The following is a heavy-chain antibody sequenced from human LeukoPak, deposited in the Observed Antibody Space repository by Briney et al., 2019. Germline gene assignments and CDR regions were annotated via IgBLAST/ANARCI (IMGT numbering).Heavy chain of an antibody. V-gene: IGHV1-18*01. Sequence: ASVKVSCKASGYTFTSYGISWVRQAPGRGLEWMGWISAYNGNTNYAQKLQGRVTMTTDTSTSTAYMELRSLRSDDTAVYYCARDYDSSGHASFGYWGQGTLVTVSS. J-gene: IGHJ4*02. CDR3: ARDYDSSGHASFGY. D-gene: IGHD3-22*01. CDR2: ISAYNGNT. CDR1: GYTFTSYG.